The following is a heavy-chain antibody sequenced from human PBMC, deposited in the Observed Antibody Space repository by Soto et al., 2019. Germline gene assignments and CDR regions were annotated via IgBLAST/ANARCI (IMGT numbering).Heavy chain of an antibody. D-gene: IGHD2-2*01. V-gene: IGHV4-4*07. J-gene: IGHJ6*02. CDR2: IYSDGTT. CDR3: STVGCSNSKCYTRGMDV. CDR1: GGSISGYY. Sequence: TSETLSLTCTVSGGSISGYYWSWVRQPAGKGLEWVGRIYSDGTTNYSPSLNSRVTMSLDTSKDQFSLHLNSVTAADTAVYYCSTVGCSNSKCYTRGMDVWGQGTTVTVSS.